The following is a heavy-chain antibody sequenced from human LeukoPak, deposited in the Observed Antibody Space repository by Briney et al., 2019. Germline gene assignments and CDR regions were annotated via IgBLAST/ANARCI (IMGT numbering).Heavy chain of an antibody. D-gene: IGHD5-24*01. V-gene: IGHV1-69*05. J-gene: IGHJ4*02. CDR3: AGVRDVYNRHFDY. CDR1: GGTFSSYA. Sequence: ASVKVSCKASGGTFSSYAISWVRQAPGQGLEWMGGIIPIFGTANYAQKFQGRVTITTDESTSTAYMELSSLRSEDTAVYYCAGVRDVYNRHFDYWGQGTLVTVSS. CDR2: IIPIFGTA.